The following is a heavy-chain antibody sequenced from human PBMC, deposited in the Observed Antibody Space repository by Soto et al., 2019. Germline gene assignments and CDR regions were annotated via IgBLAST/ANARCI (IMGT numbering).Heavy chain of an antibody. CDR2: ISFDGSNK. CDR3: ARDQSSGWNRNYYYYYGMDV. Sequence: GGSLRLSCAASGFTFSSYAIHWVRQAPGKGLEWVSMISFDGSNKNYADSVKGRFTISRDNSKNTLYLEMNSLRAEDTAVYYCARDQSSGWNRNYYYYYGMDVWGQGTTVTVSS. J-gene: IGHJ6*02. CDR1: GFTFSSYA. D-gene: IGHD6-19*01. V-gene: IGHV3-30-3*01.